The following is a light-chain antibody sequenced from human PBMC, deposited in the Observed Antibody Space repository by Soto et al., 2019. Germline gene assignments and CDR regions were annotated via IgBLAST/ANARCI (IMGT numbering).Light chain of an antibody. CDR3: SSYTSSSTLAV. V-gene: IGLV2-14*01. J-gene: IGLJ2*01. CDR1: SSDGGGYNY. Sequence: QSVLTQPASVSGSPGQSITISCTGTSSDGGGYNYVSWYQQHPGKAPNLMIYDVSNRPSGVSNRFSGSKSGNTASLTISGLQAEDEADYYCSSYTSSSTLAVFGGGTKVTVL. CDR2: DVS.